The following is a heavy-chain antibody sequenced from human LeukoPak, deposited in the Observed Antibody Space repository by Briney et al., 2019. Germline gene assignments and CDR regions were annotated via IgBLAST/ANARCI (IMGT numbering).Heavy chain of an antibody. D-gene: IGHD4-17*01. J-gene: IGHJ4*02. CDR2: ISGSGGST. CDR3: AKPTTVTGRKLQAFDC. CDR1: GFPFNNYA. Sequence: PGGSLRLSCAASGFPFNNYAMSWVRQAPGKGLEWVSSISGSGGSTYYADSVKGRITISRDNSKSTLYLQMNSLRAEDTAVYYCAKPTTVTGRKLQAFDCWGQGTLVTVSS. V-gene: IGHV3-23*01.